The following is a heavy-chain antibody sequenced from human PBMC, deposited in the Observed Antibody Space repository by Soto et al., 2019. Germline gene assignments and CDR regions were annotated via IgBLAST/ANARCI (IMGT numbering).Heavy chain of an antibody. CDR1: GGTFSSYA. CDR3: ARDQNVLRFLEWYPPDV. D-gene: IGHD3-3*01. Sequence: ASVKVSCKASGGTFSSYAISWVRQAPGQGLEWMGGIIPIFGTANYAQKFQGRVTITADESTSTAYMELSSLRSEDTAVYYCARDQNVLRFLEWYPPDVWGQGTTVTVSS. J-gene: IGHJ6*02. CDR2: IIPIFGTA. V-gene: IGHV1-69*13.